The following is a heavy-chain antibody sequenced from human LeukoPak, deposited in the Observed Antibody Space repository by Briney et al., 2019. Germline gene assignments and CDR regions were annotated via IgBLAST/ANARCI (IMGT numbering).Heavy chain of an antibody. CDR3: AILPAYCGGDCYYYYYGMDV. Sequence: GESLKISCKGSGYSFTSYWISWVRQMPGKGLEWMGRIDPSGSYTNYSPSFQGHVTISADKSISTAYLQWSSLKASDTAMYYCAILPAYCGGDCYYYYYGMDVWGQGTTVTVSS. CDR1: GYSFTSYW. J-gene: IGHJ6*02. CDR2: IDPSGSYT. D-gene: IGHD2-21*02. V-gene: IGHV5-10-1*01.